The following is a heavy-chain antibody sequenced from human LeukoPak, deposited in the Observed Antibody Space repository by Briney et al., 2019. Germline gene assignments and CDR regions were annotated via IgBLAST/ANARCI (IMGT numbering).Heavy chain of an antibody. Sequence: SETLSLTCTVSGGSITSSYWSWIRQPPGKGLEWIGYIYYTGNTDYNPSLRSRVTISLDTSKSHFTLNLSSVTAADTAVYYCARHPFSNPFDFWGRGTQVTVSS. J-gene: IGHJ4*02. D-gene: IGHD2/OR15-2a*01. CDR3: ARHPFSNPFDF. CDR2: IYYTGNT. V-gene: IGHV4-59*08. CDR1: GGSITSSY.